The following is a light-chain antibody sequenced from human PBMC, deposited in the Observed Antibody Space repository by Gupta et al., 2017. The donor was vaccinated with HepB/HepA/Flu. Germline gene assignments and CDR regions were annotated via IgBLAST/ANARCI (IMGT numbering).Light chain of an antibody. J-gene: IGLJ3*02. CDR3: AAWDDTLSSHWV. CDR1: NSNIGTNF. CDR2: RNN. V-gene: IGLV1-47*01. Sequence: QSVLTQPPSASGTPGQSVTISCSGGNSNIGTNFLNWFQQLPGTAPKLLIYRNNQRPSGVPDRFSGSKSGTSGSLAISGLRSEDEADYYCAAWDDTLSSHWVFGGGTKLTVL.